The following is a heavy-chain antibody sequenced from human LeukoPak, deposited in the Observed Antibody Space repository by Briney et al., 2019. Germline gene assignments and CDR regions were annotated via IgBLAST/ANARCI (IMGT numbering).Heavy chain of an antibody. Sequence: PGGSLRLSCAASGFTFDDYAMHWVRQAPGKGLEWVSGISWNSGSIGYADSVKGRFTISRDNAKNSLYLQMNSLRAEDTALYYCAKGSSGWLYNFGYFDYWGQGTLVTVSS. J-gene: IGHJ4*02. CDR3: AKGSSGWLYNFGYFDY. CDR2: ISWNSGSI. D-gene: IGHD6-19*01. CDR1: GFTFDDYA. V-gene: IGHV3-9*01.